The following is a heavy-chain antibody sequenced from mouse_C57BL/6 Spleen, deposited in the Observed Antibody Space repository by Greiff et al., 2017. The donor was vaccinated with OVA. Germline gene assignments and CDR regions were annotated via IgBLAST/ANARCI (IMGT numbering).Heavy chain of an antibody. V-gene: IGHV5-15*01. Sequence: EVRLVESGGGLVQPGGSLKLSCAASGFTFSDYGMAWVRQAPRTGPEWVAFISNLAYSIYYADTVTGRFTISRENAKNTLYLEMSSLRSEDTAMYYCARRDDYYAMDYWGQGTSVTVSS. CDR1: GFTFSDYG. CDR2: ISNLAYSI. J-gene: IGHJ4*01. CDR3: ARRDDYYAMDY.